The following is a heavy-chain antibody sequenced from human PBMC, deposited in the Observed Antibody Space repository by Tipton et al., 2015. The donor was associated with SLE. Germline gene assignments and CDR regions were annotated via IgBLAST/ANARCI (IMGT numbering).Heavy chain of an antibody. CDR3: ARGTGSY. CDR1: GFTFSSYS. CDR2: ISSSSSTI. J-gene: IGHJ4*02. Sequence: SLRLSCAASGFTFSSYSMNWVRQAPGKGLEWVSYISSSSSTIYYADSVKGRFTISRDNAKNSVYLQMNSLRADDSAVYYCARGTGSYWGQGTLVTVSS. V-gene: IGHV3-48*04. D-gene: IGHD3/OR15-3a*01.